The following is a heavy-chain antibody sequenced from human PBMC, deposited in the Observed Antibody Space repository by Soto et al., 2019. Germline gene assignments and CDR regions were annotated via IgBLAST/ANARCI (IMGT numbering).Heavy chain of an antibody. CDR2: INTAGSTK. D-gene: IGHD3-9*01. J-gene: IGHJ6*02. Sequence: SLRLSCAASGFIFSNFEMHWVRQAPGKGLEWFSYINTAGSTKYYAESVKGRFTISRDNARNSLFLQMNSLRAEDTAVYYCARAECSSPDCLTAYYSYGLDVWGQGSTVTV. CDR1: GFIFSNFE. CDR3: ARAECSSPDCLTAYYSYGLDV. V-gene: IGHV3-48*03.